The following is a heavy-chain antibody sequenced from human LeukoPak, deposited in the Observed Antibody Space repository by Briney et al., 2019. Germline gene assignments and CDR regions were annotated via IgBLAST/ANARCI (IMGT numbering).Heavy chain of an antibody. CDR1: GFTFSSYA. CDR3: ARGGECCSGYKAHEYGLDV. D-gene: IGHD3-22*01. CDR2: ISYDGSKK. J-gene: IGHJ6*02. V-gene: IGHV3-30-3*01. Sequence: GGSLRLSCAASGFTFSSYAMHWVRQAPGKGLEWVAVISYDGSKKYHADSVKGRFTISRDNSNKMQYLEMDSLRADDTAVYYCARGGECCSGYKAHEYGLDVWGQGTTVTVSS.